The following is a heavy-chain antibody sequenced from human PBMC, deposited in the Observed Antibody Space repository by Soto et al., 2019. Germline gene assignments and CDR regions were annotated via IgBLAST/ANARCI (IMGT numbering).Heavy chain of an antibody. CDR1: GYSFTSYW. CDR3: ASPHYSGYGYHYYYGMDV. V-gene: IGHV5-51*01. D-gene: IGHD5-12*01. CDR2: IYPGDSDT. Sequence: GESLKISCKGSGYSFTSYWIGWVRQMPGKGLEWMGIIYPGDSDTRYSPSFQGQVTISADKSISTAYLQWSSLKASDTAMYYCASPHYSGYGYHYYYGMDVWGQGTTVPVSS. J-gene: IGHJ6*02.